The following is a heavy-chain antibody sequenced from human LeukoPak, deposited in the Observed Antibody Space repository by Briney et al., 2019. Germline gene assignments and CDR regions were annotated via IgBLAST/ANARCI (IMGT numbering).Heavy chain of an antibody. V-gene: IGHV4-59*08. CDR1: GRSISSFY. J-gene: IGHJ4*02. CDR2: IYYTGST. Sequence: SETLSLTCTVSGRSISSFYWSWIRQPPGQGLEWLGYIYYTGSTNYNPSLKSRVTISVDTSKNRFSLKLSSVTAADTAVYYCAITHGYSYGYLDYWGQGTLVTVSS. CDR3: AITHGYSYGYLDY. D-gene: IGHD5-18*01.